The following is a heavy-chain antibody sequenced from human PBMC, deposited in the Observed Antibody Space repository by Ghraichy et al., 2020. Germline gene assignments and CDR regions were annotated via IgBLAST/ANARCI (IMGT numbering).Heavy chain of an antibody. J-gene: IGHJ4*02. V-gene: IGHV4-31*03. D-gene: IGHD3-9*01. CDR1: GGSISSGGYY. CDR2: IYYSGST. Sequence: SETLSLTCNVSGGSISSGGYYWNWIRQHPGKGLEWIGYIYYSGSTSYNPSLKSRVTISLDTSKNQFSLRLSSVTAADTAVYYWASSWQNILTGYYAVYWGQGTLVTVSS. CDR3: ASSWQNILTGYYAVY.